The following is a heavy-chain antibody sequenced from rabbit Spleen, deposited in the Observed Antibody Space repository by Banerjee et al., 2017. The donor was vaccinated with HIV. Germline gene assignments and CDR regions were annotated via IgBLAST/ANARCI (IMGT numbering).Heavy chain of an antibody. J-gene: IGHJ4*01. D-gene: IGHD8-1*01. CDR2: IEPVFGIT. V-gene: IGHV1S47*01. CDR3: ARDGAGGSYFAL. CDR1: GFDFSNYG. Sequence: QEQLKETGGGLVQPGGSLKLSCKASGFDFSNYGMSWVRQAPGKGLEWIGYIEPVFGITYYANWVNGRFSISRENAQNTVFLQMTSLTAADTATYFCARDGAGGSYFALWGQGTLVTVS.